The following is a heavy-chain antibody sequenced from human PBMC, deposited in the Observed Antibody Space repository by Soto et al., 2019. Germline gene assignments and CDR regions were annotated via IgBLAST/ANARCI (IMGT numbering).Heavy chain of an antibody. D-gene: IGHD2-8*01. Sequence: QVQLLESGPGLVKPSETLSLTCTVSGDSIGTTHSYWAWIRQSPGKGLEWIGNIHYSGSTYYMPSLRSRVTFSVDTSKNQFSLRLTSVTAEDTAVYYCARHEGNGNVWPLDYWGQGILVIVSS. CDR1: GDSIGTTHSY. CDR2: IHYSGST. CDR3: ARHEGNGNVWPLDY. V-gene: IGHV4-39*01. J-gene: IGHJ4*02.